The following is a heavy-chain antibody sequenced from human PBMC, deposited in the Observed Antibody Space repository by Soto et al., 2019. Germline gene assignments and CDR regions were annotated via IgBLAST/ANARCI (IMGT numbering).Heavy chain of an antibody. CDR3: ASVVAYGETDFKH. CDR2: ISYDGSNK. Sequence: QVQLVESGGGVVQPGRSLRLSCAASGFTFSSYAVHWVRQAPGKGLEWVAVISYDGSNKYYADYVKGRFTICRENSKSTLYLQMNSLRPEDTAVYYWASVVAYGETDFKHWGQGNLLTVSS. V-gene: IGHV3-30-3*01. J-gene: IGHJ1*01. D-gene: IGHD4-17*01. CDR1: GFTFSSYA.